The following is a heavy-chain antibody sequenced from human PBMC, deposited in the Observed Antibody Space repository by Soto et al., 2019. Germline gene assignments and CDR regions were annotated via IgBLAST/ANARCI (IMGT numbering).Heavy chain of an antibody. V-gene: IGHV4-59*13. Sequence: SETLSLTCTVSGGSISSYYWSWIRQPPGKGLEWIGYIYYSGSTNYNPSLKSRVTISVDTSKNQFSLKLSSVTAADTAVYYCARGPDYDILTGFFWAFDIWGQGTMVTVS. CDR2: IYYSGST. CDR3: ARGPDYDILTGFFWAFDI. CDR1: GGSISSYY. D-gene: IGHD3-9*01. J-gene: IGHJ3*02.